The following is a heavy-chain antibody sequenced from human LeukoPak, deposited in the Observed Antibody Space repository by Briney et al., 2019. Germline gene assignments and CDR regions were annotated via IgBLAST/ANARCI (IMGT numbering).Heavy chain of an antibody. CDR1: GFTVNEYD. CDR2: IGLVGDT. CDR3: LRDYHGMDV. D-gene: IGHD3-16*02. V-gene: IGHV3-13*01. J-gene: IGHJ6*02. Sequence: GGSLRLSCAASGFTVNEYDMHWVRQATGKGLEWVSAIGLVGDTYYVGSVKGRFTMSRDNASNKVHLQMNSLRDGDTGVYYCLRDYHGMDVWAKGPRSSSP.